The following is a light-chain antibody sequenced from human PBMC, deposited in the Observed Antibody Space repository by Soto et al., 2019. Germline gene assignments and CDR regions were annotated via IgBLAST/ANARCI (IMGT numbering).Light chain of an antibody. CDR3: QQRSEWPLT. Sequence: EIVLTQSPATLALSPGERATLSCRASQSVSSYLAWYQQKPGQAPRLLIYDASNRATGIPARFSGSGSGTDFSLTISSLEPEDFAVYYFQQRSEWPLTFGGGTKGKIK. V-gene: IGKV3-11*01. CDR2: DAS. CDR1: QSVSSY. J-gene: IGKJ4*01.